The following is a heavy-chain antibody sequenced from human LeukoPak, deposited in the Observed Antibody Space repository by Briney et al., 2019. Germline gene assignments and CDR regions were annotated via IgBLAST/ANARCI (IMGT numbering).Heavy chain of an antibody. Sequence: GGSLRLSCAASGFTFDSYAMNWVRQAPGKGLEWVSAISSSGGSTYYADSVKGRFTISRDNSKNTLYLQMNSLRAEDTAVYYCAKSRPAYGSDPFDPWGQGTLVTVSS. CDR2: ISSSGGST. CDR3: AKSRPAYGSDPFDP. J-gene: IGHJ5*02. CDR1: GFTFDSYA. D-gene: IGHD3-10*01. V-gene: IGHV3-23*01.